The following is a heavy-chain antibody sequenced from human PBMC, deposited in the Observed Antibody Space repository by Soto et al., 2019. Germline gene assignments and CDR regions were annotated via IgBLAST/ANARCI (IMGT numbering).Heavy chain of an antibody. D-gene: IGHD3-22*01. CDR3: ASQAGNYYDSSGWGAFDI. Sequence: SETLSLTCTVSGGSISSYYWIWIRQPPGKGLEWIGYIYYSGSTNYNPSLKSRVTISVDTSKNQFSLKLSSVTAADTAVYYCASQAGNYYDSSGWGAFDIWGQGTMVTGSS. J-gene: IGHJ3*02. CDR2: IYYSGST. CDR1: GGSISSYY. V-gene: IGHV4-59*01.